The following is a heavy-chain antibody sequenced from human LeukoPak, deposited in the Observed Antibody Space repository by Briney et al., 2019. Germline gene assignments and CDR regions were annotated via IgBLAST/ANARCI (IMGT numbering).Heavy chain of an antibody. D-gene: IGHD1-26*01. CDR2: ISAYNGNT. CDR1: GYTFIRYG. Sequence: ASVKVSCKASGYTFIRYGISWVRQALGQGLEWMGWISAYNGNTKNVQRVQDRVTMTTDTSTSSAYMELRSLRSDDTAVHYCARDYSGTYFDSWGQGTLVTVSS. CDR3: ARDYSGTYFDS. J-gene: IGHJ4*02. V-gene: IGHV1-18*01.